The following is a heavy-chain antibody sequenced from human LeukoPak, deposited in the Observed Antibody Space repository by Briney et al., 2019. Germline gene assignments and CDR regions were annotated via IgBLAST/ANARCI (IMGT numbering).Heavy chain of an antibody. V-gene: IGHV3-33*01. Sequence: PGGSLRLSCAASGFTISSYGMHWVRQAPGKGLEWVAVIWYDGSNKYYADSVKGRFTISRDNSKNTLYLQMNSLRAEDTAVYYCARDEGATVTASNYWGQGTLVTVSS. CDR1: GFTISSYG. D-gene: IGHD4-17*01. CDR2: IWYDGSNK. CDR3: ARDEGATVTASNY. J-gene: IGHJ4*02.